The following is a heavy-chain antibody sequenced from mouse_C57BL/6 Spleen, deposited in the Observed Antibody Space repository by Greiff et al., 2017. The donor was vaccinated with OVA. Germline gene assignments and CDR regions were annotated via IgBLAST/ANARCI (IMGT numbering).Heavy chain of an antibody. CDR1: GYTFTSYW. D-gene: IGHD4-1*01. CDR3: ARRTGTEDFDY. V-gene: IGHV1-50*01. CDR2: IDPSDSYT. J-gene: IGHJ2*01. Sequence: QVQLQQPGAELVKPGASVTLSCKASGYTFTSYWMQWVKQRPGQGLEWIGEIDPSDSYTNYNQKFKGKATLTVDTSSSTAYMQLSSLTSEDSAVNYCARRTGTEDFDYWGQGTTLTVSS.